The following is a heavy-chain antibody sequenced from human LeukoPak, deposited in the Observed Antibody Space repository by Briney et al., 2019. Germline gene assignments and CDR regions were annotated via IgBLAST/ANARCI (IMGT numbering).Heavy chain of an antibody. CDR3: ARHSRSAYTGYENAFDI. CDR1: GDSISSSSYC. J-gene: IGHJ3*02. CDR2: IYNSANT. V-gene: IGHV4-39*01. D-gene: IGHD5-12*01. Sequence: PSATLSLTCTVSGDSISSSSYCWDWIRQPPGKGVEWIGNIYNSANTHYNPSLKTRITMSVDTSKNRFSLKLNSVTAADTGIYYCARHSRSAYTGYENAFDIWGQGTMVTVSS.